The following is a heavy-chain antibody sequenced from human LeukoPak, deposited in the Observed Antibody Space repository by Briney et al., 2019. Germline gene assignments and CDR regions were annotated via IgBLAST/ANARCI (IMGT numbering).Heavy chain of an antibody. CDR2: IYYSGST. J-gene: IGHJ4*02. CDR3: ARHMYYYDSSGYYMDY. Sequence: SETLSLTCTVSGGSISSSSYYWGWIRQPPGKGLEWIGSIYYSGSTYYNPSLKSRVTISVGTSKNQFSLKLGSVTAADTAVYYCARHMYYYDSSGYYMDYWGQGTLVTVSS. V-gene: IGHV4-39*01. D-gene: IGHD3-22*01. CDR1: GGSISSSSYY.